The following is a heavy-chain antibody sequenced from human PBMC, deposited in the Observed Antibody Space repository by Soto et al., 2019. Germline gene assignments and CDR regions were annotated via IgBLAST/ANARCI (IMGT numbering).Heavy chain of an antibody. CDR2: ISSSGSTI. CDR1: GFTFSSYE. J-gene: IGHJ6*02. CDR3: AMYYYDSSGYYLPNHYYYYGMDV. D-gene: IGHD3-22*01. Sequence: GGSLRLSCAASGFTFSSYEMNWVRQAPGKGLEWVSYISSSGSTIYYADSVKGRFTISRDNAKNSLYLQMNSLRAEDTAVYYCAMYYYDSSGYYLPNHYYYYGMDVWGQGTTVTVSS. V-gene: IGHV3-48*03.